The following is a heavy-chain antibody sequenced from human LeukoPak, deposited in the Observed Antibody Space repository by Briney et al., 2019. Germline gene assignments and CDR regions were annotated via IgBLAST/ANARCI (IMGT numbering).Heavy chain of an antibody. Sequence: GESLKISCAASGFPLSSYSINWVRQAPGKGLEWVSYINIDSITVNYADSGKGRFTISRDNAKNSLYLQMNSLRAEDTAVYYCSTAKFDNWGQGTLVTVSS. CDR1: GFPLSSYS. J-gene: IGHJ4*02. CDR3: STAKFDN. V-gene: IGHV3-48*01. CDR2: INIDSITV.